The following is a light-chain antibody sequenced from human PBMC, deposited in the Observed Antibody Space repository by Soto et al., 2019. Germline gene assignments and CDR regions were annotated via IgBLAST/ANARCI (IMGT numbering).Light chain of an antibody. J-gene: IGKJ3*01. CDR3: QHYGGSFI. CDR2: NAS. V-gene: IGKV3-20*01. CDR1: QSINSKS. Sequence: EIVLTQSPGTLSLSPGEGATVSCRVSQSINSKSLVWYQRKFGQARRLLIYNASSRATGIPDRFSGSGSGTDFTLSISRLEPEDFAVYYCQHYGGSFIFGPGTKVDFK.